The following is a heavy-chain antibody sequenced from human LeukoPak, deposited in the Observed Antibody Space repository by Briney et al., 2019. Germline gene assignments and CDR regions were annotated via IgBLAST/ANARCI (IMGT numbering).Heavy chain of an antibody. CDR1: GYTFTSYY. D-gene: IGHD3-16*01. CDR2: IYTSGGSA. Sequence: ATVTVSCKASGYTFTSYYMHWVRQAPGQGLEWMGIIYTSGGSARYAQKFQGRVTMTRDTSTSTVDMELSSLRSEDTAVYYCARDLIWAGSVFDYWGQGTLVTVSS. CDR3: ARDLIWAGSVFDY. J-gene: IGHJ4*02. V-gene: IGHV1-46*01.